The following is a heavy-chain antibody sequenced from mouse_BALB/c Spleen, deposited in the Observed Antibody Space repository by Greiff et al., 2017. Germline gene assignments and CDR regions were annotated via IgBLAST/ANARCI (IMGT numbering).Heavy chain of an antibody. CDR1: GYAFSSYW. CDR3: ARDGYYAAMDY. CDR2: IYPGDGDT. D-gene: IGHD2-3*01. Sequence: VKLMESGAELVRPGSSVKISCKASGYAFSSYWMNWVKQRPGQGLEWIGQIYPGDGDTNYNGKFKGKATLTADKSSSTAYMQLSSLTSEDSAVYFCARDGYYAAMDYWGQGTSVTVSS. J-gene: IGHJ4*01. V-gene: IGHV1-80*01.